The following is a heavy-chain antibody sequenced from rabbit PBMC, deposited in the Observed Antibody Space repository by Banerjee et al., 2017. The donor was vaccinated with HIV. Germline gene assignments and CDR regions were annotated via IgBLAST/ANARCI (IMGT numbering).Heavy chain of an antibody. V-gene: IGHV1S40*01. D-gene: IGHD4-1*01. CDR3: ARDLAGVIGWNFNL. J-gene: IGHJ4*01. CDR2: IYAGSDRAT. Sequence: QSLEESGGDLVKPGASLTLTCTASGFSFSTSYYMCWVRQAPGKGLEWIGCIYAGSDRATYYATWAKGRFTLSTTSSTTVTLQMTSLTAADTATYFCARDLAGVIGWNFNLWGQGTLVTV. CDR1: GFSFSTSYY.